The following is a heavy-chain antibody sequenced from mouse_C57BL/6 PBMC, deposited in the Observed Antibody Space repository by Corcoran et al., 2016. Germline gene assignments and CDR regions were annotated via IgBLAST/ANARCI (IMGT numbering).Heavy chain of an antibody. Sequence: QVQLQQSGPELVKPGASVKISCKASGYTFTDYYINWVKQRPGQGLEWIGWIFPGSGSTYYNEKFKGKATLTVDKSSSTAYMLLSSLTSEDSAVYFCARSTRYYYGSKGYAMDYWGQGTSVTVSS. V-gene: IGHV1-75*01. CDR3: ARSTRYYYGSKGYAMDY. J-gene: IGHJ4*01. CDR2: IFPGSGST. CDR1: GYTFTDYY. D-gene: IGHD1-1*01.